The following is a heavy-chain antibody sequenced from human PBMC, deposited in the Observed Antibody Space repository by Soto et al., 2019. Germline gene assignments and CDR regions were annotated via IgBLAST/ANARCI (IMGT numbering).Heavy chain of an antibody. J-gene: IGHJ4*02. D-gene: IGHD3-10*01. V-gene: IGHV3-23*01. CDR1: GFTFSSYA. CDR3: AKGGGYYGSGSYYNPFFDY. Sequence: GGSLRLSCAASGFTFSSYAMSWVRQAPGKGLEWVSAISGSGGSTYYADSVKGRFTISRDNSKNTLYLQMNSLRAEDTAVYYYAKGGGYYGSGSYYNPFFDYWGQGTLVTVSS. CDR2: ISGSGGST.